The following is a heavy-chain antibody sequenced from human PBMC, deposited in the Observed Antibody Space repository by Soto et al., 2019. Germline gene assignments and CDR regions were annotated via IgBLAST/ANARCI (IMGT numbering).Heavy chain of an antibody. D-gene: IGHD6-13*01. CDR3: AKDLGFPNCWYHFDF. Sequence: ASVKVSCKTSGYTFSNYGITWVRQAPGQPLEWLGWISLYSDGTNYAQKFQGRVSMTTDTSTTTAYMELNSLRDEDTAVYYCAKDLGFPNCWYHFDFWGQGTLVTVSS. CDR2: ISLYSDGT. J-gene: IGHJ4*02. CDR1: GYTFSNYG. V-gene: IGHV1-18*01.